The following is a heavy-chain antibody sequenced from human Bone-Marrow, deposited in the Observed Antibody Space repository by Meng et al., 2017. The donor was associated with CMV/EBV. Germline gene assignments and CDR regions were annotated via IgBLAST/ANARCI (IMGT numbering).Heavy chain of an antibody. V-gene: IGHV4-31*02. J-gene: IGHJ5*02. Sequence: SSGGYYWSWLRQHPGKGLEWIGYIYYSGSTYYNPSLKSRVTISVDTSKNQFSLKLSSVTAADTAVYYCARANFYGSGSYYKEVWFDPWGQGTLVTVSS. CDR1: SSGGYY. CDR2: IYYSGST. CDR3: ARANFYGSGSYYKEVWFDP. D-gene: IGHD3-10*01.